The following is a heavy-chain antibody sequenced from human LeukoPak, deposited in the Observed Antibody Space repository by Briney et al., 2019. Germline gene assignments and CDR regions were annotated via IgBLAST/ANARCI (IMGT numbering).Heavy chain of an antibody. CDR1: GYTFTSYD. V-gene: IGHV1-8*01. J-gene: IGHJ5*02. D-gene: IGHD2-15*01. Sequence: ASVKVSCKASGYTFTSYDINWVRQATGQGLEWMGWMNPNSGNTGYAQKFQGRVTMTRNTSISTAYMELSSLRSEDTAVYYCARDRRGYCSGGGCRRSDPWGQGTLVTVSS. CDR3: ARDRRGYCSGGGCRRSDP. CDR2: MNPNSGNT.